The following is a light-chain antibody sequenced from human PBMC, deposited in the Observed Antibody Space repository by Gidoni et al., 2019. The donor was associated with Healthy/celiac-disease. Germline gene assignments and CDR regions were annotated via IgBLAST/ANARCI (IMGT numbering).Light chain of an antibody. V-gene: IGKV3-11*01. CDR3: QQRSNWPRVT. Sequence: EIVLTQSPATLSLSPGERATLSCRASQSVSSYLDWYQQKHDQAPRLLIYDASKSTTGIPARFSGSGSGTDFTLTISSLGPEDFAVYYCQQRSNWPRVTFGPGTKVDIK. CDR1: QSVSSY. J-gene: IGKJ3*01. CDR2: DAS.